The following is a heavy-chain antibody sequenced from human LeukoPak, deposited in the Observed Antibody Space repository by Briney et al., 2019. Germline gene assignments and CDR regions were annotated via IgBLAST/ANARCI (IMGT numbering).Heavy chain of an antibody. CDR1: GGPISSYY. J-gene: IGHJ4*02. Sequence: SETLSLTCTVSGGPISSYYWSWIRQPAGKGLEWIGRIYTSGSTNYNPSLKSRVTMSVDTSKNQFSLKLSSVTAADTAVYYCARDPRALSIAVSFDYWGQGILVTVSS. CDR2: IYTSGST. D-gene: IGHD6-19*01. CDR3: ARDPRALSIAVSFDY. V-gene: IGHV4-4*07.